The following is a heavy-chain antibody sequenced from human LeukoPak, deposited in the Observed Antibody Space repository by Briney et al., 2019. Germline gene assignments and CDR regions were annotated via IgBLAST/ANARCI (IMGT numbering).Heavy chain of an antibody. CDR3: ARDTLPSGPGKSDY. CDR1: GFTFSSYS. Sequence: PGGSLRLSCAASGFTFSSYSMNWVRQAPGKGLEWVSPISSSSSYIYYADSVKGRFTISRDNAKNSLYLQMNSLRAEDTAVYYCARDTLPSGPGKSDYWGQGTLVTVSS. V-gene: IGHV3-21*01. D-gene: IGHD1-26*01. CDR2: ISSSSSYI. J-gene: IGHJ4*02.